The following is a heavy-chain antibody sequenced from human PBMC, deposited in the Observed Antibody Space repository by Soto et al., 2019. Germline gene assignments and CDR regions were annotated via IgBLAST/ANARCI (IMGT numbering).Heavy chain of an antibody. D-gene: IGHD6-13*01. CDR2: VYTSGSC. J-gene: IGHJ5*02. CDR1: GVSISSDY. CDR3: ARVPTSAGTVHWFDP. V-gene: IGHV4-4*07. Sequence: VQLQESGPGLVKPPETLSLISTSSGVSISSDYLSWVRKPAGKGREGIGRVYTSGSCNSNTSLKSRVTMSVDTSKKQFSLILSSVTAADTAVYYWARVPTSAGTVHWFDPWGQGTLVTLSS.